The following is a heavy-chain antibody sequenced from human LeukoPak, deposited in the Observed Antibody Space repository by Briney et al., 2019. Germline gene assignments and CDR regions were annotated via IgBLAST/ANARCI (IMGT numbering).Heavy chain of an antibody. CDR3: ARASLRGTPTWFDP. J-gene: IGHJ5*02. Sequence: SETLSLTCTVSGGSISSSSYYWGWIRQPPGKGLEWIGYIYYSGSAYYYPSLESRVTISVDTSKNQFSLNLNSVTAADTAVYYCARASLRGTPTWFDPWGQGTLVTVSS. V-gene: IGHV4-30-4*08. CDR1: GGSISSSSYY. CDR2: IYYSGSA.